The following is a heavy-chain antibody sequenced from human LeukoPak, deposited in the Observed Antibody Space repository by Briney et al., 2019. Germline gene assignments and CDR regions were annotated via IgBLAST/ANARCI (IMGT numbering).Heavy chain of an antibody. J-gene: IGHJ4*02. CDR3: TRPRYRSGGSCYFDY. D-gene: IGHD2-15*01. CDR1: GFTFCDYG. V-gene: IGHV3-49*04. CDR2: IRSKAYGGTT. Sequence: PGGSLRLSCTGSGFTFCDYGMSWVRQAPGKGLEGVGFIRSKAYGGTTEYAASVKGRFTISRDDSKSIAYLQMNSLKTEDTAVYYCTRPRYRSGGSCYFDYWGQGTLVTVSS.